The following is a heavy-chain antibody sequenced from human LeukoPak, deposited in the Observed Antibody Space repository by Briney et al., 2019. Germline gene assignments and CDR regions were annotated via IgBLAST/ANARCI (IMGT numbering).Heavy chain of an antibody. J-gene: IGHJ4*02. D-gene: IGHD5-24*01. CDR2: ISGSGGST. V-gene: IGHV3-23*01. CDR1: GFTFSSYA. CDR3: AKEGRSLQTY. Sequence: PGGSLRLSCAASGFTFSSYAMNWVRQAPGKGLEWVSVISGSGGSTNYADSVKGRFTISRDNAKNSLYLQMNSLRVEDTAVYYCAKEGRSLQTYWGQGTLVTVSS.